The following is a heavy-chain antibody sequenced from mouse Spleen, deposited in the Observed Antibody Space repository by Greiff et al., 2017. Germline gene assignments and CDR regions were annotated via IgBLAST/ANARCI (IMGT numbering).Heavy chain of an antibody. J-gene: IGHJ2*01. Sequence: EVQRVESGGGLGRLGGSLKLSCEASGLTLSSYARFWVGQTRGKRLEWVATISSGGGNTYYPDSVKGRFTISRDNAKNTLYLQMSSLKSEDTAMYYCARQGSSLDYWGQGTTLTVSS. CDR2: ISSGGGNT. V-gene: IGHV5-9-3*01. D-gene: IGHD1-1*01. CDR1: GLTLSSYA. CDR3: ARQGSSLDY.